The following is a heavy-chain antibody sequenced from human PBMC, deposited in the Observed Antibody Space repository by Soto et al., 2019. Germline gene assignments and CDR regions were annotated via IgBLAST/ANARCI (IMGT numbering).Heavy chain of an antibody. CDR1: GFNFSSYA. Sequence: VGSLRLSCAASGFNFSSYAVSLVRQAPGKGLEWVSAISGSGGSTYYADSVKGRFTISRDNSKNTLYLQMNSLRAEDTAVYYCAKDLVYDSSGYYFYYYYGMDVWAKGPRSPSP. V-gene: IGHV3-23*01. CDR2: ISGSGGST. J-gene: IGHJ6*02. CDR3: AKDLVYDSSGYYFYYYYGMDV. D-gene: IGHD3-22*01.